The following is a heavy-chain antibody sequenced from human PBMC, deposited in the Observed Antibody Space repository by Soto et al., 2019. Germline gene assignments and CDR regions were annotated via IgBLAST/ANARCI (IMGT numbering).Heavy chain of an antibody. CDR1: GGTFSSYA. CDR3: ARDKDYSDSSGYYSRDY. J-gene: IGHJ4*02. Sequence: GASVKVSCKASGGTFSSYAISWVRQAPGQGLEWMGGIIPIFGTASYAQKFQGRVTITADKSTSTAYMELSSLRSEDTAVYYCARDKDYSDSSGYYSRDYWGQGTLVTVSS. CDR2: IIPIFGTA. V-gene: IGHV1-69*06. D-gene: IGHD3-22*01.